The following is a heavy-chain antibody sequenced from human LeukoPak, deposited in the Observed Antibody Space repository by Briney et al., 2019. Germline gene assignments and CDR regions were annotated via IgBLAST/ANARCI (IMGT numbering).Heavy chain of an antibody. D-gene: IGHD2-15*01. V-gene: IGHV4-4*07. CDR3: ARDRWEGYCSGGSCQKTFDI. Sequence: SETLSLTCTVSGGSISSYYWSWIRQPAGKGLEWIGRIYTSGSTNYNPSLKSRVTMSVDTSKNQFSLKLSSVTAVDTAVYYCARDRWEGYCSGGSCQKTFDIWGQGTMVTVSS. CDR2: IYTSGST. J-gene: IGHJ3*02. CDR1: GGSISSYY.